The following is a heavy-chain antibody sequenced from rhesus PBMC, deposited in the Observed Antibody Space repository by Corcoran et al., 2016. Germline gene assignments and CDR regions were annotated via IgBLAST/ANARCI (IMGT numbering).Heavy chain of an antibody. CDR2: FGGSSGST. V-gene: IGHV4-127*01. D-gene: IGHD1-20*01. CDR3: ARDRWGWNNPFDY. J-gene: IGHJ4*01. CDR1: GYSISSGHG. Sequence: QVQLQESGPGLVKPSETLSLTCTVSGYSISSGHGWSWIRQPPGQGLEWIGYFGGSSGSTNYNPSLRSRVTISKDTSKNQFSLKLSSVTAADTAVYYCARDRWGWNNPFDYWGQGVLVTVSS.